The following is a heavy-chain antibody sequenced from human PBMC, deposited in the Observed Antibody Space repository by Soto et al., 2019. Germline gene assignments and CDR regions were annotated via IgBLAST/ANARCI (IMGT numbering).Heavy chain of an antibody. V-gene: IGHV1-69*13. D-gene: IGHD2-2*02. CDR3: AREGRGKKAGYNGLVSLGY. Sequence: VKVSCKVSGSRFSNYVISWVRQAPGHGLEGLGRIIPIFNSTKYAQSFQGRVTITADKSTSTASLELSSLRSDDTAVYYCAREGRGKKAGYNGLVSLGYWGQGTLVTVSS. CDR1: GSRFSNYV. J-gene: IGHJ4*02. CDR2: IIPIFNST.